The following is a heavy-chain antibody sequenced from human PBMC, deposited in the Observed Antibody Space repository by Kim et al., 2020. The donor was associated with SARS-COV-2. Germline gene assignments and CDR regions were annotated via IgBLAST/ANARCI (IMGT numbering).Heavy chain of an antibody. CDR1: GFTFGDYA. CDR2: IRSKAYGGTT. D-gene: IGHD3-22*01. Sequence: GGSLRLSCTASGFTFGDYAMSWFRQAPGKGLEWVGFIRSKAYGGTTEYAASVKGRFTISRDDSKSIAYLQMNSLKTEDTAVYYCTRVFLGYYYDSSGYYDQRVFDYWGQGTLVTVSS. J-gene: IGHJ4*02. CDR3: TRVFLGYYYDSSGYYDQRVFDY. V-gene: IGHV3-49*03.